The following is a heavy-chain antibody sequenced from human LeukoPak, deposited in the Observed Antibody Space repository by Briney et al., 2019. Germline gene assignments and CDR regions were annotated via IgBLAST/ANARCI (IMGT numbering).Heavy chain of an antibody. D-gene: IGHD1-26*01. CDR1: GFTFSSYS. J-gene: IGHJ4*02. Sequence: GGSLRLSCAASGFTFSSYSMNWFRQAPGKGLEWVSYISSGSRTIYYADSVKGRFTMSRDNAKNSLYLQMNSLRAEDTAVYYCARESISGHRDFDYWGQGALVTVSS. CDR2: ISSGSRTI. CDR3: ARESISGHRDFDY. V-gene: IGHV3-48*01.